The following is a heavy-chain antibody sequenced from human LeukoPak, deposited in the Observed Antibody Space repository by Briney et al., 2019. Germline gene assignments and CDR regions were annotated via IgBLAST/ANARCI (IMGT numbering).Heavy chain of an antibody. V-gene: IGHV3-48*01. Sequence: GGSLRLSCAASGFTFSNYRMNWVRQAPGKGLEWVSYISTSSSTIYYADSVKGRFTISRENAKNSLYLQMNSLRAEDTAVYYCARGTNYYDSSGYPVWGKGTTVTVS. CDR2: ISTSSSTI. CDR3: ARGTNYYDSSGYPV. CDR1: GFTFSNYR. J-gene: IGHJ6*03. D-gene: IGHD3-22*01.